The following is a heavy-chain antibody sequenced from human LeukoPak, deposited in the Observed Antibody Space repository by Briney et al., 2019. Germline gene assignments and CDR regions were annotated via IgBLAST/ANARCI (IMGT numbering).Heavy chain of an antibody. CDR1: GFTFSNSG. Sequence: PGRSLRLSCAASGFTFSNSGMHWVRQAPGKGLEWVAVIRYDGTNAYYADSVKGRFTISRDNSKNTLYLQINSLRAEDTAVYYCAKDRYCSSTSCQGLDVWGQGTTVTVSS. CDR3: AKDRYCSSTSCQGLDV. CDR2: IRYDGTNA. V-gene: IGHV3-33*06. J-gene: IGHJ6*02. D-gene: IGHD2-2*01.